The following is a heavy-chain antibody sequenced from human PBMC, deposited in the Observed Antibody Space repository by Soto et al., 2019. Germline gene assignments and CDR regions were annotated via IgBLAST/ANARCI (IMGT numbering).Heavy chain of an antibody. Sequence: EVQLLESGGGLVQPGGSLRLSCAASGFTFSSYAMSWVRQAPGKGLEWVSAISGSGGSTYYADSVKGRFTISRDNSKNTLFLQMNSLRAEDTAVYYCAKLTVNIPPGRSTSCYCGMDVWGQGTTVTVSS. J-gene: IGHJ6*02. CDR2: ISGSGGST. V-gene: IGHV3-23*01. CDR1: GFTFSSYA. CDR3: AKLTVNIPPGRSTSCYCGMDV. D-gene: IGHD2-2*01.